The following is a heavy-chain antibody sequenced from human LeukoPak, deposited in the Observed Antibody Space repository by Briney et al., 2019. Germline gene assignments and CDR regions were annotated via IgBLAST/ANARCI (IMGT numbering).Heavy chain of an antibody. Sequence: GGSLRLSCAASGFTFSSYSMNWVRQAPGKGLEWVSSISSSSRFIYYADSVEGRFTISRDNAKNSLFLQMNSLRAEDTAVYYCTRDGGIPPAVRVTYYYYYMGVWGKGTSVTVSS. CDR3: TRDGGIPPAVRVTYYYYYMGV. CDR2: ISSSSRFI. J-gene: IGHJ6*03. V-gene: IGHV3-21*01. D-gene: IGHD6-13*01. CDR1: GFTFSSYS.